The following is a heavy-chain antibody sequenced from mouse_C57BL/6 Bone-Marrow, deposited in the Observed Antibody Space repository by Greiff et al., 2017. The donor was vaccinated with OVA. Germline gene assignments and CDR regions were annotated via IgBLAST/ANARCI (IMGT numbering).Heavy chain of an antibody. CDR1: GFTFSDYG. D-gene: IGHD4-1*01. CDR3: AREGTGMDFDY. V-gene: IGHV5-17*01. J-gene: IGHJ2*01. Sequence: DVQLVESGGGLVKPGGSLKLSCAASGFTFSDYGMHWVRQAPEKGLEWVAYISSGSSTIYYADTVKGRFTIARDNAKNTLFLQMTSLRSEDTAMYYCAREGTGMDFDYWGQGTTLTVSS. CDR2: ISSGSSTI.